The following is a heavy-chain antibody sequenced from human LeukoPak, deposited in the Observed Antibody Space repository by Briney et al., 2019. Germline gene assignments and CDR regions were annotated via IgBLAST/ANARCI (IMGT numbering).Heavy chain of an antibody. CDR2: ISSSSSYI. Sequence: PGGSLRLSCAASGFTFSSYSMNWVRQAPGKGLEWVSSISSSSSYIYYADSVKGRFTISRDNAKNSLYLQMNSLRAEDTAVYYCARRLRYFDWLGVEAGAFDIWGQGTMVTVSS. D-gene: IGHD3-9*01. CDR1: GFTFSSYS. V-gene: IGHV3-21*01. CDR3: ARRLRYFDWLGVEAGAFDI. J-gene: IGHJ3*02.